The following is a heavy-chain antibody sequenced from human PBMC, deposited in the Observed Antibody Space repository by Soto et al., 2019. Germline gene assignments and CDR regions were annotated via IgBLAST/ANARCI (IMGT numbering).Heavy chain of an antibody. CDR2: IIPIFGAA. CDR3: ARAMENYYDSSGYPYYYGMDV. Sequence: GASVKVSCKASGGTFSSYAISWVRQAPGQGLEWMGGIIPIFGAANYAQKFQGRVTITADKSTSTAYMELSSLRSEDTAVYYCARAMENYYDSSGYPYYYGMDVWGQGTTVTVSS. V-gene: IGHV1-69*06. J-gene: IGHJ6*02. CDR1: GGTFSSYA. D-gene: IGHD3-22*01.